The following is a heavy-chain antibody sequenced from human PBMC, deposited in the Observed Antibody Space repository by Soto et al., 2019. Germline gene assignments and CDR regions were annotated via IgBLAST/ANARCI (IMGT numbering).Heavy chain of an antibody. CDR2: IYPGDSDT. J-gene: IGHJ4*02. CDR3: ANYWRSGYYYYFDN. V-gene: IGHV5-51*01. D-gene: IGHD3-22*01. CDR1: GYSFTNYW. Sequence: GESLKISCKGSGYSFTNYWIGWVRQMPGKGLEWMGIIYPGDSDTRYSPSFQGQVTIPADKSISTAYLQWNSLKASDTAMYYCANYWRSGYYYYFDNWGQGTLVTVSS.